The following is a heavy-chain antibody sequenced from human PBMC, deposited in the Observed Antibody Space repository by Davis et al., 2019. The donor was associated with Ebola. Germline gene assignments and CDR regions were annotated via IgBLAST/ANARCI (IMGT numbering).Heavy chain of an antibody. D-gene: IGHD3-22*01. CDR1: GFTFSSYG. Sequence: GESLKISCAASGFTFSSYGMHWVRQAPGKGLEWVAFIRYDGSNKYYADSVKGRLTISRDNSKNTLYLQMNSLRAEDTAVYYCARLDTYDSSGYYHPFAFDIWGQGTMVTVSS. CDR3: ARLDTYDSSGYYHPFAFDI. V-gene: IGHV3-30*02. J-gene: IGHJ3*02. CDR2: IRYDGSNK.